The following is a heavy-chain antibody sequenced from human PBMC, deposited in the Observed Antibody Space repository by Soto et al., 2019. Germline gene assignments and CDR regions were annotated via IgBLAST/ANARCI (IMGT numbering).Heavy chain of an antibody. CDR2: ISYDGSNK. D-gene: IGHD1-26*01. V-gene: IGHV3-30*18. Sequence: PGGSLRLSCAASGFTFSSYGMHWVRQAPGKGLEWVAVISYDGSNKYYAESVKGRFTISRDNSKNTLYLQMNSLRPEDTAVYYCAKLSRGTVGATDYWGQGTLVTVSS. J-gene: IGHJ4*02. CDR3: AKLSRGTVGATDY. CDR1: GFTFSSYG.